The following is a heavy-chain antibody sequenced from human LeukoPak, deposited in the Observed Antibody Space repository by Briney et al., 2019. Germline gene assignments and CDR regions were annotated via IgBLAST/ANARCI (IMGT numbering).Heavy chain of an antibody. CDR2: ISSSSSYI. Sequence: GGSLRLSCAASGFTFSSYSMNWVRQAPGKGLEWVSSISSSSSYIYYADSVKGRFTISRDNAKNSLYLQMNSLRAEDTAVYYCARDRGYYYDSSGGFDYWGQGTLVTVSS. V-gene: IGHV3-21*01. CDR1: GFTFSSYS. CDR3: ARDRGYYYDSSGGFDY. J-gene: IGHJ4*02. D-gene: IGHD3-22*01.